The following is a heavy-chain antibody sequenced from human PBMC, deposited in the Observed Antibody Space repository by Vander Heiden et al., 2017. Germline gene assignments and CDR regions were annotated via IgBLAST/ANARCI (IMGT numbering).Heavy chain of an antibody. Sequence: EVQLLESGGGLVQPGGSLRLPCAVSGFPFHNYWMHWLRQVPGKGLVWVSRLDEYGNNRDYAASVKGRFTISRDNANNMLYLQMNSLRPEDTAIYYCARDVGGAGSDWGQGTLVTVSS. CDR2: LDEYGNNR. CDR3: ARDVGGAGSD. D-gene: IGHD1-26*01. V-gene: IGHV3-74*01. CDR1: GFPFHNYW. J-gene: IGHJ4*02.